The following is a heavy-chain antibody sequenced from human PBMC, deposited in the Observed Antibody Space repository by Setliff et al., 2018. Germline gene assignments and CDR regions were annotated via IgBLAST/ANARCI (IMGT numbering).Heavy chain of an antibody. Sequence: GGSLRLSCAASGSAFSTYAVSWVRQAPGKGLEWVSIFYDSRGDTYYADPVKGRFTVSKDNSKNTMYLQMNSLRDEDTAIYFCAKCTSWDSHYPYFDYWGQGALVTVSS. CDR3: AKCTSWDSHYPYFDY. CDR1: GSAFSTYA. CDR2: FYDSRGDT. J-gene: IGHJ4*02. V-gene: IGHV3-23*03. D-gene: IGHD4-4*01.